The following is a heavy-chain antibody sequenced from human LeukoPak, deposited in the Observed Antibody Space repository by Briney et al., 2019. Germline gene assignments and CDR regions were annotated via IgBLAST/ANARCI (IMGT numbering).Heavy chain of an antibody. D-gene: IGHD1-26*01. J-gene: IGHJ6*03. Sequence: SETLSLTCTVSGGSISSYYWSWLRQPPGKGLEWIGYIYYSGSTNYNPSLKSRVTISVDTSKNQFSLTLSSVTAPDPAVDYFAGGATAYYYYMDVWGEGTTVTVFS. CDR3: AGGATAYYYYMDV. V-gene: IGHV4-59*01. CDR2: IYYSGST. CDR1: GGSISSYY.